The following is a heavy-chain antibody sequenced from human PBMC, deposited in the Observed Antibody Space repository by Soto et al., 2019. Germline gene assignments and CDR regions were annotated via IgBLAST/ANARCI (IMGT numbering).Heavy chain of an antibody. D-gene: IGHD3-10*01. CDR1: GFTFSSYA. V-gene: IGHV3-30*04. CDR2: ISYDGSNK. J-gene: IGHJ3*02. Sequence: GGSLRLSCAASGFTFSSYAMHWVRQAPGKGLEWVAVISYDGSNKYYADSVKGRFTISRDNSKNTLYLQMNSLRAEDTAVYYCVGTEAFDIWGQGTMVTVSS. CDR3: VGTEAFDI.